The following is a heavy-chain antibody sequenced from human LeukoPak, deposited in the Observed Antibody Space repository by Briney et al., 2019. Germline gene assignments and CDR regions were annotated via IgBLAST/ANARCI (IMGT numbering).Heavy chain of an antibody. CDR1: GGSICSHN. CDR2: VSYSGTT. Sequence: PSETLSLTCTVSGGSICSHNWCWIRQPPGKGLEWIGYVSYSGTTNYNPSLKSRVTISLDTSKIQFSLKLSSVTAADTAVYYCARDTAVSLWGQGTLVTVSS. V-gene: IGHV4-59*11. D-gene: IGHD4-23*01. J-gene: IGHJ4*02. CDR3: ARDTAVSL.